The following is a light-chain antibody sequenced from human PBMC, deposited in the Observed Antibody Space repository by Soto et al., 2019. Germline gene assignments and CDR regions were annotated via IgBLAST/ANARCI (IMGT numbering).Light chain of an antibody. CDR3: QQRINWPLT. J-gene: IGKJ4*01. CDR2: DAS. V-gene: IGKV3-11*01. Sequence: EIVLTQSPATLSLSPGERATLSCRASQSVSSFLAWYQQKPGQAPRLLIYDASNRATGIPTRFSGSRSGTDFTLTISSLEPEDFAVYYCQQRINWPLTFGGGTKVEIK. CDR1: QSVSSF.